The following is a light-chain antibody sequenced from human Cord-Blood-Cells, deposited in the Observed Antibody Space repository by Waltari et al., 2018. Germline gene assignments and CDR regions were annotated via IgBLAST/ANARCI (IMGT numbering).Light chain of an antibody. V-gene: IGKV1-33*01. CDR1: QDISNY. Sequence: DIQMTLSQSSLSASVGDRVTITCQASQDISNYLNWYQQKPGKAPKRLIYDASNLETGVPSRFSGSGSGTDVTCNISSLQPEDIATYYGEQYDNLPRTFGPGTKVDI. CDR3: EQYDNLPRT. CDR2: DAS. J-gene: IGKJ3*01.